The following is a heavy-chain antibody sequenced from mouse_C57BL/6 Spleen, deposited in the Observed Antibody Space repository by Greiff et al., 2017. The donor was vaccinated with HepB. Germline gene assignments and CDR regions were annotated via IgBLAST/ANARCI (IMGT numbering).Heavy chain of an antibody. CDR2: IHPNSGST. V-gene: IGHV1-64*01. D-gene: IGHD1-1*01. J-gene: IGHJ4*01. CDR3: ARWTVVAYYYAMDY. Sequence: QVQLQQPGAELVKPGASVKLSCKASGYTFTSYWMHWVKQRPGQGLEWIGMIHPNSGSTNYNEKFKSKATLTVDKSSRTPYMQLSSLTSEDSAVYYWARWTVVAYYYAMDYWGQGTSVTVSS. CDR1: GYTFTSYW.